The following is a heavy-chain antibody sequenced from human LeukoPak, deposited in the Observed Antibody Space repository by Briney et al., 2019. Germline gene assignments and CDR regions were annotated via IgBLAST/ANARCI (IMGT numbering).Heavy chain of an antibody. CDR2: INQDGSEE. V-gene: IGHV3-7*05. CDR3: ARDATPDGVVLDY. D-gene: IGHD2-8*02. Sequence: PGGSLRLSCAASGFTFSSHWMTWVRQAPGKGLEWVANINQDGSEEYYVDSLMGRFSISRDNAKKSLYLRMNSLRADDTAVYYCARDATPDGVVLDYWGQGALATVSS. CDR1: GFTFSSHW. J-gene: IGHJ4*02.